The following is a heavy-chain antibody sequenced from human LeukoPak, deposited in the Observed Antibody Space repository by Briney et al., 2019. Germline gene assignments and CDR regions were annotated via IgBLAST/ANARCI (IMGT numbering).Heavy chain of an antibody. Sequence: GASVKVSCKASGGTFSSYAISWVRQAPGQGLEWMGGIIPIFGTANYAQKFQGRVTITADESTSTAYMELSSLRSEDTAVYYCAKGDKRAIVGATRAFDIWGQGTMVTVSS. CDR3: AKGDKRAIVGATRAFDI. D-gene: IGHD1-26*01. CDR2: IIPIFGTA. J-gene: IGHJ3*02. V-gene: IGHV1-69*13. CDR1: GGTFSSYA.